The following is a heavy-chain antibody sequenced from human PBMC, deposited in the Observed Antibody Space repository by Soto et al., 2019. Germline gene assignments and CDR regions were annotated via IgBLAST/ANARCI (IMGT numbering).Heavy chain of an antibody. J-gene: IGHJ4*02. CDR3: ARGVITFGGVIAHFDY. V-gene: IGHV4-31*03. CDR2: IYYSGST. D-gene: IGHD3-16*02. Sequence: QVQLQESGPGLVKPSQTLSLTCTVSGGSISSGGYYWSWIRQHPGKGLEWIGYIYYSGSTYYNPSLKSRVTISVATSKNQFSLKLSSVTAADTAVYYCARGVITFGGVIAHFDYWGQGTLVTVSS. CDR1: GGSISSGGYY.